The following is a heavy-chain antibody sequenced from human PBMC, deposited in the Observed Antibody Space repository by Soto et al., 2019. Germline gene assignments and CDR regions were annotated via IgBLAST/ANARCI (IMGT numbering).Heavy chain of an antibody. D-gene: IGHD2-15*01. J-gene: IGHJ6*03. CDR2: IKQDGSEK. Sequence: EVQLVESGGGLVQPGGSLRLSCAASGFTFSSYWMSWVRQAPGKGLEWVANIKQDGSEKYYVDSVKGRFTISRDNAKNTLYLQMNSLRAEDTAVYYCARVGSYYYYNMDVWGKGTTVTVSS. CDR3: ARVGSYYYYNMDV. CDR1: GFTFSSYW. V-gene: IGHV3-7*01.